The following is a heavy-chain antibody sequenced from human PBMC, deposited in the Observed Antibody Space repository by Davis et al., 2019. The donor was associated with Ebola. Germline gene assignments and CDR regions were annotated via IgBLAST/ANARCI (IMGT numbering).Heavy chain of an antibody. CDR2: IYSVGST. J-gene: IGHJ4*02. D-gene: IGHD6-13*01. Sequence: SLMLSCASSGFPVSSNYMSRVRQAPGEGLEWVSVIYSVGSTYYADSVKARFTIYRHNSKNSLYLQMNSLRAEDTAVYYCARDGEYIAAAVYFDYWGQGTLVTVSS. CDR3: ARDGEYIAAAVYFDY. V-gene: IGHV3-53*04. CDR1: GFPVSSNY.